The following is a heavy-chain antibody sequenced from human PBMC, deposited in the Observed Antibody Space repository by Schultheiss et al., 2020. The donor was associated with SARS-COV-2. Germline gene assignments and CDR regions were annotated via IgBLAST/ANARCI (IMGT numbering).Heavy chain of an antibody. CDR1: GFTFSSYS. D-gene: IGHD2-8*01. J-gene: IGHJ4*02. V-gene: IGHV3-30*18. CDR3: AKDEGIVLMVYAIGEIDY. Sequence: GESLKISCAASGFTFSSYSMNWVRQAPGKGLEWVAVISYDGSNKYYADSVKGRFTISRDNSKNTLYLQMNSLRAEDTAVYYCAKDEGIVLMVYAIGEIDYWGQGTLVTVSS. CDR2: ISYDGSNK.